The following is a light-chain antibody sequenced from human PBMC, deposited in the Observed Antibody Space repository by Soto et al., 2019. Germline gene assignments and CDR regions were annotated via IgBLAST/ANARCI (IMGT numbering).Light chain of an antibody. CDR1: QSVNNKY. V-gene: IGKV3-20*01. Sequence: EIVLTQTPGTLSLSPGDRATLSCRASQSVNNKYLAWYQQKPGQAPRLLIYLGSTRASGIPDRFSVSGSGTDFTLTIRRLEPEDFAVYYCQQYDSSPRTFGQGTKVDFK. CDR3: QQYDSSPRT. J-gene: IGKJ1*01. CDR2: LGS.